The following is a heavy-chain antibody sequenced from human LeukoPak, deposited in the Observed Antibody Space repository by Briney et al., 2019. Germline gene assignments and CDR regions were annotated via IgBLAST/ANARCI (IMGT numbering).Heavy chain of an antibody. CDR3: ARDRCERATCRNKESPSEQSI. J-gene: IGHJ4*02. CDR1: GGTFSSYA. CDR2: IIPIFGTA. D-gene: IGHD6-6*01. V-gene: IGHV1-69*05. Sequence: ASVKVSCKASGGTFSSYAISWVRQAPGQGLEWMGGIIPIFGTANYAQKFQGRVTITTDESTSTAYMELSSLRSEDTAVYYCARDRCERATCRNKESPSEQSIWGQGTLVTVSS.